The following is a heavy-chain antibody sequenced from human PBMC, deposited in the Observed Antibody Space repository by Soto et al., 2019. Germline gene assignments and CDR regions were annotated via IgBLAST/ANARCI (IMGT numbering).Heavy chain of an antibody. J-gene: IGHJ5*02. V-gene: IGHV4-30-2*01. CDR2: TYHSGST. D-gene: IGHD1-1*01. CDR1: GGSISSGGYS. CDR3: ARVRHR. Sequence: QLQLQESGSGLVKTSQTLSLTCAVSGGSISSGGYSWSWIRQPTGKGLEWIGYTYHSGSTYSTPSLKSRFTISGDRSKNQFSLTLSSLTAADTAVYYCARVRHRWGQGTLVTVST.